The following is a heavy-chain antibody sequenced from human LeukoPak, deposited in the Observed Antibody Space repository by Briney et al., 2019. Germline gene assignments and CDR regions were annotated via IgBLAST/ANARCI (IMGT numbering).Heavy chain of an antibody. D-gene: IGHD6-19*01. J-gene: IGHJ4*02. CDR2: IRSKANSYAT. V-gene: IGHV3-73*01. Sequence: GGSLRLSCAASGFTFSGSAMHWVRQASGKGLEWVGRIRSKANSYATAYAASVKGRFTISRDVSKNTAYLQMNSLKTEDTAVYYCTRHFQHSSGWADYWGQGTLVTVSS. CDR1: GFTFSGSA. CDR3: TRHFQHSSGWADY.